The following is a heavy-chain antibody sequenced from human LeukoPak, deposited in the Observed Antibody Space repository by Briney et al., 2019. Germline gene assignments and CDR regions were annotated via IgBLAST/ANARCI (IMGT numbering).Heavy chain of an antibody. V-gene: IGHV4-31*03. CDR3: ARGYYGSGTPYFDY. CDR2: IYYSGST. J-gene: IGHJ4*02. CDR1: GGSISSGGYY. D-gene: IGHD3-10*01. Sequence: SETLSLTCTVSGGSISSGGYYWSWIRQHPGKGLEWIGYIYYSGSTYYNPSLKSRVTISVDTSKNQFSLKLSSVTAADTAVYYCARGYYGSGTPYFDYWSQGTLVTVSS.